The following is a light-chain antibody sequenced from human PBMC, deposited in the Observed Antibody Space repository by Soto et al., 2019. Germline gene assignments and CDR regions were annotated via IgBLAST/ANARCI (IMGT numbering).Light chain of an antibody. Sequence: EIVMTQSPATLSVSPGERATLSCRASQSVGSDLAWYQQKPGQAPRLLIYDVSTRATGIPARFSGSGSGTDFTLTISSLEPEDFAVYYCQQRSNWPPITFGQGTRLEIK. CDR1: QSVGSD. V-gene: IGKV3-11*01. J-gene: IGKJ5*01. CDR3: QQRSNWPPIT. CDR2: DVS.